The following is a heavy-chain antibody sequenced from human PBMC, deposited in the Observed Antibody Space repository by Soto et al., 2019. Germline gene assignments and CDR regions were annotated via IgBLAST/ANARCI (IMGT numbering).Heavy chain of an antibody. V-gene: IGHV3-23*01. J-gene: IGHJ4*02. CDR3: AKDVPVSDYDFWRGYFDF. CDR1: GFTFSSYV. D-gene: IGHD3-3*01. Sequence: GGSLRLSCAASGFTFSSYVMSWVRQAPGKGLEWVSGISGSGVNTYYADSVKGRFTISRDNSKNTPYLQMNSLRAEDTALYYCAKDVPVSDYDFWRGYFDFWGQGTLVTVSS. CDR2: ISGSGVNT.